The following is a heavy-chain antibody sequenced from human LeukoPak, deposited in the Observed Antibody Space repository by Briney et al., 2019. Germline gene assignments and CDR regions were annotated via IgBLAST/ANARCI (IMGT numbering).Heavy chain of an antibody. D-gene: IGHD3-9*01. Sequence: GGSLRLSCAASGFTFSSYAMSWVRQAPGKGLEWVATICGGGGRTWYADSVKGRFPISRDNSKNTVDLQLNSLSAEGTAVYYCAKVRGSERPVIDCWGQGTLVTVSS. V-gene: IGHV3-23*01. CDR1: GFTFSSYA. CDR3: AKVRGSERPVIDC. CDR2: ICGGGGRT. J-gene: IGHJ4*02.